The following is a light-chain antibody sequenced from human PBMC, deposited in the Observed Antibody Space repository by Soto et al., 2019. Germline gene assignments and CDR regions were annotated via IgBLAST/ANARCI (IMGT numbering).Light chain of an antibody. J-gene: IGKJ5*01. CDR1: QGINTF. V-gene: IGKV1-9*01. Sequence: IQLTQSPSSLSASVGDRVTITCRASQGINTFLAWYQQKEGKPPKLLIYAASTLPSGVPSRFRGSGSGTDFTLTISRLQSEDFATYYCQQLNSYPITFGQGTRLEIK. CDR3: QQLNSYPIT. CDR2: AAS.